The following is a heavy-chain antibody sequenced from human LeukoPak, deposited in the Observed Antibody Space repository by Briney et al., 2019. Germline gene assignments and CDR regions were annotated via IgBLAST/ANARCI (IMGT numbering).Heavy chain of an antibody. Sequence: GGSLRLSCAASGFTFSSYEMNWVRQAPGKGLEWVSYISSSGSTIYYADSVKGRFTIPRDNAKNSLYLQMNSLRAEDTAVYYCARSGYYYGMDVWGKGTTVTVSS. J-gene: IGHJ6*04. CDR1: GFTFSSYE. CDR3: ARSGYYYGMDV. CDR2: ISSSGSTI. V-gene: IGHV3-48*03.